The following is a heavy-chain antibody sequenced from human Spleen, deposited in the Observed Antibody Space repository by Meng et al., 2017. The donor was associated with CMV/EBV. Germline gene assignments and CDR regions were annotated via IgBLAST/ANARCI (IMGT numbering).Heavy chain of an antibody. CDR2: IRSSSEI. J-gene: IGHJ4*02. V-gene: IGHV3-48*01. D-gene: IGHD3-9*01. CDR1: GFRFSHYS. Sequence: ETLSLTCAASGFRFSHYSMNWVRQAPGKGLEWISYIRSSSEISYADSVKGRFTISRDNARNSLYLQMNSLRAEDTAVYYCARDVDWGFDLWGQGALVTVSS. CDR3: ARDVDWGFDL.